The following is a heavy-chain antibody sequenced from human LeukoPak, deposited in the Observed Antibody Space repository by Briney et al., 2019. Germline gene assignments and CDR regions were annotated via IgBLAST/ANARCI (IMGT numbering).Heavy chain of an antibody. Sequence: GGSLRLSCAASGFTFSSFGMNWVRQAPGKGLEWVSSISMSSSYIYYADSVKGRFTISRENAKNSLYLQMNSLRAEDTAVYYCARDRVSMVRGVTALDYWGQGTLVTVSS. J-gene: IGHJ4*02. CDR2: ISMSSSYI. V-gene: IGHV3-21*01. CDR3: ARDRVSMVRGVTALDY. D-gene: IGHD3-10*01. CDR1: GFTFSSFG.